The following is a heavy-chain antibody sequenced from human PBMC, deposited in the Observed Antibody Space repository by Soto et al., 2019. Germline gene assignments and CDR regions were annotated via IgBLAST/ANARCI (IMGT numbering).Heavy chain of an antibody. CDR1: GGTFSSYA. J-gene: IGHJ3*02. CDR3: ARENDILTGYAFDI. D-gene: IGHD3-9*01. CDR2: IIPIFGTA. Sequence: SVKVSCKASGGTFSSYAISWVRQAPGQGLEWMGGIIPIFGTANYAQKFQGRVTITADESTSTAYMELSSLRSEDTAVYYCARENDILTGYAFDIWGQGTMVTVSS. V-gene: IGHV1-69*13.